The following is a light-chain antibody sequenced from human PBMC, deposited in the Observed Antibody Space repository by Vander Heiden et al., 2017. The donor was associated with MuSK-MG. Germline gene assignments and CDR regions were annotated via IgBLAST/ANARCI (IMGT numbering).Light chain of an antibody. Sequence: AIQLTQSPSSLSASVGDRVTITCRASQGISSALAWYQQKPGKAPKLLIYDASSLERGVKSRFSGSGDGTDFTLTISSRQPEDFASYHCQQWNSDHLTYTFGGGTKVEIK. CDR3: QQWNSDHLTYT. CDR2: DAS. CDR1: QGISSA. V-gene: IGKV1-13*02. J-gene: IGKJ4*01.